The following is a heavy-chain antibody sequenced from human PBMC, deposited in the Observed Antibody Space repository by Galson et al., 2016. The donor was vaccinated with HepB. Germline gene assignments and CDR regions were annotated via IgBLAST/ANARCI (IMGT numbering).Heavy chain of an antibody. V-gene: IGHV4-4*02. CDR3: ARGPLAPWNWFDP. Sequence: SETLSLTCSVSGGSISTYNWWSWVRQSPGKDLEWIGEVYPDGSTNYNPSLKSRVTISIDKSNNEVSLTLSSVTAADTAIYYCARGPLAPWNWFDPWGQGTLVTVSS. CDR1: GGSISTYNW. J-gene: IGHJ5*02. CDR2: VYPDGST.